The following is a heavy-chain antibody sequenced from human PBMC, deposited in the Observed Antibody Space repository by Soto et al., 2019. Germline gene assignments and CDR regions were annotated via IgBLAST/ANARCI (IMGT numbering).Heavy chain of an antibody. D-gene: IGHD3-10*01. CDR2: MNPNRGNP. J-gene: IGHJ5*02. Sequence: QVQLVQSGAEVKKPGASVKVSCKASGYTFTSYDINWVRQATGQGLEWMGWMNPNRGNPGYAQKCQGRVTMTRTTSISTAYRELSSMRSDDTAVYYWARGGVLGWFDPWGQGTLVTVSS. V-gene: IGHV1-8*01. CDR3: ARGGVLGWFDP. CDR1: GYTFTSYD.